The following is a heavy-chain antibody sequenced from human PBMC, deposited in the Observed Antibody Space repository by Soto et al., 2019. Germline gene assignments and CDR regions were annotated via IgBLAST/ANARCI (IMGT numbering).Heavy chain of an antibody. CDR1: GFTFSTYA. Sequence: EVQLLESGGGLVQPGGSLRLSCAASGFTFSTYAMSWVRQAPGKGLDWVSGISGSGGSTKYADSVKGRFTISRDNSKNTLNLQKISLRAEDTAVYYGAKSPYGDPDAFDIWGQGTMVTVSS. CDR2: ISGSGGST. CDR3: AKSPYGDPDAFDI. D-gene: IGHD4-17*01. J-gene: IGHJ3*02. V-gene: IGHV3-23*01.